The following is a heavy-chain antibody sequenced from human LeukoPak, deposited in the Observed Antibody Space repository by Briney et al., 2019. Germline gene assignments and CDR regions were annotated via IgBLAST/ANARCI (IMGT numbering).Heavy chain of an antibody. J-gene: IGHJ4*02. V-gene: IGHV1-18*01. CDR3: ARDVKVWYYDFWSGTGGLDY. CDR2: ISAYNGNT. Sequence: ASVKVSCKASGYTFTSYGISWVRQDPGQGREGMGWISAYNGNTNYAQKLQGRVTMTTDTSTSTAYMELRSLRSDDTAVYYCARDVKVWYYDFWSGTGGLDYWGQGTLVTVSS. D-gene: IGHD3-3*01. CDR1: GYTFTSYG.